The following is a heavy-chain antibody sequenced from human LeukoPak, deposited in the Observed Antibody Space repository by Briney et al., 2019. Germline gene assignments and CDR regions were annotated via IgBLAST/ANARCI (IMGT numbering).Heavy chain of an antibody. CDR1: GGSFSGYY. Sequence: PSETLSLTCAVYGGSFSGYYWSWIRQPPGKGLEWIGEINHSGSTNYNPSFKSRVTISVDTSKNQFSLKLSSVTAADTAVYYCARGRYYYGSSGYHCFDYWGQGTLVTVSS. D-gene: IGHD3-22*01. J-gene: IGHJ4*02. V-gene: IGHV4-34*01. CDR3: ARGRYYYGSSGYHCFDY. CDR2: INHSGST.